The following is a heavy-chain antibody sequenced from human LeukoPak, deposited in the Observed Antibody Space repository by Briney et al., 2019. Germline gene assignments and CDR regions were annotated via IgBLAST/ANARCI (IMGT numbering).Heavy chain of an antibody. D-gene: IGHD3-16*01. J-gene: IGHJ4*02. Sequence: GGSLRLSCAVSGIIFSDYWMSWVRQAPGKGLEWVANIKHDSSEKYYVDSVKGRFTISRDNAKNSLYLQMNSLRAKDTAVYYCVNDLARRGGYWGQGTLVTVSA. CDR3: VNDLARRGGY. V-gene: IGHV3-7*01. CDR2: IKHDSSEK. CDR1: GIIFSDYW.